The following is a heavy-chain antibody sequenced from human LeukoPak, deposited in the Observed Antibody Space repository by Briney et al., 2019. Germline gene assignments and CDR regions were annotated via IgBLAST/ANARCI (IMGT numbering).Heavy chain of an antibody. CDR3: ARQGTSYGDYVDPYYYMDV. D-gene: IGHD4-17*01. J-gene: IGHJ6*03. V-gene: IGHV1-18*01. CDR1: GYTFTSYG. Sequence: ASVKVSCKASGYTFTSYGISWVRQAPGQGLEWMGWISAYNGNTNYAQKLQGRVTITTDTSTSTAYMELRSLRSDDTAVYYCARQGTSYGDYVDPYYYMDVWGKGTTVTVSS. CDR2: ISAYNGNT.